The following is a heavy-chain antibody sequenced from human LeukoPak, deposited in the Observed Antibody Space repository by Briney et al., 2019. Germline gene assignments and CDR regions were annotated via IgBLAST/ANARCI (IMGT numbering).Heavy chain of an antibody. CDR1: GGSLGRSNTY. Sequence: PSDTLSLTCTVSGGSLGRSNTYWGWIRQTPGKGLEWLGTILHSGYTYNNPSLKSRVTMSVDSSKNQFSLSLSSVTAAETAVYFCARHRGGGGYHYMDVWGKGTTVIVSS. CDR3: ARHRGGGGYHYMDV. V-gene: IGHV4-39*01. CDR2: ILHSGYT. D-gene: IGHD2-21*01. J-gene: IGHJ6*03.